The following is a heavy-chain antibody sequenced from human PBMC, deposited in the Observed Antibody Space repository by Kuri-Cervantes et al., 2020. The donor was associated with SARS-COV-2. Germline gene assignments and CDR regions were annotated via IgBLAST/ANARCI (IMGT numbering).Heavy chain of an antibody. J-gene: IGHJ6*03. V-gene: IGHV3-7*01. D-gene: IGHD6-6*01. CDR1: GFIFSGYC. Sequence: GESLKISCAASGFIFSGYCMTWVRQAPGKGLEWVANIKQDGSEEYYVDSVKGRFTISRDNAKNSLYLQMNSPRAEDTAVYYCARDGSRYSTSSFNYYYYMDVWGKGTTVTVSS. CDR2: IKQDGSEE. CDR3: ARDGSRYSTSSFNYYYYMDV.